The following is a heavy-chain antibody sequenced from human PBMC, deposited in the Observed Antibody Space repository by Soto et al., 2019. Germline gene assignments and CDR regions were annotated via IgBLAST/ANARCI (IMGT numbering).Heavy chain of an antibody. CDR3: ASRRGFGTYYFAY. Sequence: QVQLVESGGGVVQPGRSLRLSCEASGFAFRSYAVHWVRQAPGKGLDWVALISYDGSNVYYADSVKGRFTISRDNSKHTLYLQINSLRAEDRAVYYCASRRGFGTYYFAYWGQGTLVTVSS. J-gene: IGHJ4*02. V-gene: IGHV3-30*14. CDR1: GFAFRSYA. CDR2: ISYDGSNV. D-gene: IGHD1-7*01.